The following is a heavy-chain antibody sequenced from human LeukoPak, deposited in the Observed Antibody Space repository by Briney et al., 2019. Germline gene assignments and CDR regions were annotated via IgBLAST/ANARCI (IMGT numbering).Heavy chain of an antibody. Sequence: GGSLRLSCAASGFTFSNYLVHWVRQTPGKGLVWISRISTDGSFTNYADSVKGRFSISRDNAKNTLYLQMNSLRVEDTAVYYCARGGSYYFDYWGQGTLVTVSS. CDR3: ARGGSYYFDY. J-gene: IGHJ4*02. V-gene: IGHV3-74*01. D-gene: IGHD1-26*01. CDR1: GFTFSNYL. CDR2: ISTDGSFT.